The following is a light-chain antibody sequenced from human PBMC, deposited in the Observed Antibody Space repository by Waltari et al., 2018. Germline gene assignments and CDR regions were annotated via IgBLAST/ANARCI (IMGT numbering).Light chain of an antibody. CDR1: QGIGDY. Sequence: DIQMTQSPSSVSASVGDRVTITCRASQGIGDYLAWFQQKPGKPPKALIDGATSWPSGFPSRFVGSVSGKDFTLTISSLQPEDFATYYCQHYHSVPLTFGGGTKVEIK. J-gene: IGKJ4*01. V-gene: IGKV1-16*01. CDR3: QHYHSVPLT. CDR2: GAT.